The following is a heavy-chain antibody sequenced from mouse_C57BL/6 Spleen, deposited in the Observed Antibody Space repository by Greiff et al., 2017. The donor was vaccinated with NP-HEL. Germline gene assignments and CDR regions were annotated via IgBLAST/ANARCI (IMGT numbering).Heavy chain of an antibody. CDR1: GYTFTSYW. CDR2: IDPSDSYT. Sequence: VQLQQPGAELVMPGASVKLSCKASGYTFTSYWMHWVKQRPGQGLEWIGEIDPSDSYTNYNQKFKGKSTLTVDKSSSTAYMQLSSLTSEDSAVYYCARGGNGYDWGQGTLVTVSA. J-gene: IGHJ3*01. D-gene: IGHD2-2*01. V-gene: IGHV1-69*01. CDR3: ARGGNGYD.